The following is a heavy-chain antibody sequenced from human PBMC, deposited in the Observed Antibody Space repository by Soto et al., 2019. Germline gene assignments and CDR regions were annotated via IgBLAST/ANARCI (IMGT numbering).Heavy chain of an antibody. CDR2: ISYDGSNK. D-gene: IGHD3-10*01. CDR3: ARDHSMVRGVISYSAY. Sequence: QVQLVESGGGVVQPGRSLRLSCAASGFTFSSYAMHWVRQAPGKGLEWVAVISYDGSNKYYADSVKGRFTISRDNSKNTLYLQMDSLRAEATAVYYCARDHSMVRGVISYSAYWGQGTLVTVSS. CDR1: GFTFSSYA. V-gene: IGHV3-30-3*01. J-gene: IGHJ4*02.